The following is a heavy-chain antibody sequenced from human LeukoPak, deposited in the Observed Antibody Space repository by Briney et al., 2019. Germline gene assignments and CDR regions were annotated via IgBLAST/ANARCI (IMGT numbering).Heavy chain of an antibody. J-gene: IGHJ4*02. D-gene: IGHD6-19*01. CDR1: GGSISSGGYY. CDR2: IYYSGST. Sequence: SETLSLTCTVSGGSISSGGYYWSWIRQPPGKGLEWIGYIYYSGSTYYNPSLKSRVTISVDTSKNQFSLNLNSLTAADTAVYYCARVGVASYNFDYWGQGTLVTVSS. V-gene: IGHV4-30-4*01. CDR3: ARVGVASYNFDY.